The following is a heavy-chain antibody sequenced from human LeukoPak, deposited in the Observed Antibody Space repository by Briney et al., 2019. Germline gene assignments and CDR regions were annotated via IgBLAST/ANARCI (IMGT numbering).Heavy chain of an antibody. V-gene: IGHV3-7*01. Sequence: GGSLRLSCAASGFTFSTYWMSWVRQAPGKGLEWVANIKQDGSEKFYVDSVKGRFTISRDNAKNSLYLQMNSLRAEDTAVYYCARESLWFGEPLDYWGQGTLVTVSS. CDR3: ARESLWFGEPLDY. CDR1: GFTFSTYW. D-gene: IGHD3-10*01. CDR2: IKQDGSEK. J-gene: IGHJ4*02.